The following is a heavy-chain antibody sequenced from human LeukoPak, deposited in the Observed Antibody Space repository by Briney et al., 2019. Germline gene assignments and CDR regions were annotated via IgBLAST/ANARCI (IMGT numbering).Heavy chain of an antibody. J-gene: IGHJ3*02. CDR1: GGSISSSSYY. Sequence: SETLSLTCTVSGGSISSSSYYWGWIRQPPGKGLEWIGSIYYSGSTYYNPSLKSRVTMSVDTSKNQFSLKLSSVTAADTAVYYCARVRFDAFDIWGQGTMVTVSS. D-gene: IGHD3-3*01. V-gene: IGHV4-39*07. CDR2: IYYSGST. CDR3: ARVRFDAFDI.